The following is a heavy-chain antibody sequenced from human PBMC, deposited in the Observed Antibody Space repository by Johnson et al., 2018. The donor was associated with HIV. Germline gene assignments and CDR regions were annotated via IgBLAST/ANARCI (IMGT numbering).Heavy chain of an antibody. J-gene: IGHJ3*02. CDR3: AKAQRNYRGASDI. D-gene: IGHD1-7*01. CDR2: ISYDGSNE. Sequence: QVQLVESGGGVVQPGRSLRLSCAASGFTFSSYAMHWVRQAPGTGLEWVAVISYDGSNEYYVDSVEGRFTISRDNSNNTLFLQMNSLRSEDTAVYYCAKAQRNYRGASDIWGQGTRVTVSS. V-gene: IGHV3-30*04. CDR1: GFTFSSYA.